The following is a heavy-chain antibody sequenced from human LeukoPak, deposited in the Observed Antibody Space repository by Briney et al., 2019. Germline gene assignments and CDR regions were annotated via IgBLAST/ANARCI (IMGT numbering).Heavy chain of an antibody. CDR1: GFTFSSYA. CDR2: ISGSGGST. D-gene: IGHD6-13*01. CDR3: ARASSSWYNFDL. Sequence: TGGSLRLSCAASGFTFSSYAMSWVRQAPGKGLEWVSAISGSGGSTYYADSVKGRFTISRDNSKNTLYLQMNSLRAEDTAVYYCARASSSWYNFDLWGRGTLVTVSS. V-gene: IGHV3-23*01. J-gene: IGHJ2*01.